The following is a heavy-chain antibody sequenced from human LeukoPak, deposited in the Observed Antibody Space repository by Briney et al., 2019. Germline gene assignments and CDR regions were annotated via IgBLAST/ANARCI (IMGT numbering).Heavy chain of an antibody. J-gene: IGHJ3*02. CDR3: ARVSRIASIRGSAFDI. Sequence: SETLSLTCTVSGDSISSSFWNWIRQPPGQRLEWIGNIYYSGSTNYNPSLKSRVTTSVDTSKNQFSLKLSSVTAADTAVYYCARVSRIASIRGSAFDIWGQGTMVTVSS. CDR2: IYYSGST. CDR1: GDSISSSF. D-gene: IGHD6-13*01. V-gene: IGHV4-59*01.